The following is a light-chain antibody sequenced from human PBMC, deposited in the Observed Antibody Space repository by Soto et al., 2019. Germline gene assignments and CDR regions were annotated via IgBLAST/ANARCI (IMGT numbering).Light chain of an antibody. CDR3: QQYDNLPLS. J-gene: IGKJ4*01. V-gene: IGKV1-33*01. CDR1: QDISNY. CDR2: DAS. Sequence: DIQMTQSPSSLSASVGDRVTITCQASQDISNYLNWYQQKPGKAPKLLIYDASNLETEVPSRFIGSGSGTDFTFTISSLQPEDIATYYCQQYDNLPLSFGGGTKVEIK.